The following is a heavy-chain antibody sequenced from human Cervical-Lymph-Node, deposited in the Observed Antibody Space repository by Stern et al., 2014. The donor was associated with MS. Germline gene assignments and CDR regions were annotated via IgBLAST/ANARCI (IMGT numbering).Heavy chain of an antibody. CDR1: GATSTNNA. CDR2: IIPLFGMA. J-gene: IGHJ6*02. V-gene: IGHV1-69*17. Sequence: QVQLVQSGAEVRKPGPPVKASCGAPGATSTNNAIPWGGQPPGQGLEGVGDIIPLFGMANYAQKSQGRVTITADKSTNIAYMELRSLRSEDTAVYFCARRIGITGTADYGMDVWGQGTTVTVSS. D-gene: IGHD1-7*01. CDR3: ARRIGITGTADYGMDV.